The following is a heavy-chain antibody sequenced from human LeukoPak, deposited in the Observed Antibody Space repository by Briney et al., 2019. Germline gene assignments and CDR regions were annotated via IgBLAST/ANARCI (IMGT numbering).Heavy chain of an antibody. Sequence: GGSLRLSCAASGFTFDDYGMSWVRQAPGKGLEWVSGINWNGGSTGYADSVKGRFTISRDNAKNSLYLQMNSLRSEDTAVYFCARGGSPIYYNYMDVWGKGITVTISS. CDR3: ARGGSPIYYNYMDV. CDR2: INWNGGST. J-gene: IGHJ6*03. CDR1: GFTFDDYG. D-gene: IGHD3-10*01. V-gene: IGHV3-20*04.